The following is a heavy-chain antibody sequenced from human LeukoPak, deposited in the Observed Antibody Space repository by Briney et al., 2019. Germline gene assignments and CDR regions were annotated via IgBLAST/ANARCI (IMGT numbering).Heavy chain of an antibody. CDR1: GGTFSSYA. CDR2: INPNSGGT. CDR3: ARDPDIVVVPAADYYYYYMDV. D-gene: IGHD2-2*01. Sequence: ASVKVSCKASGGTFSSYAISWVRQAPGQGLEWMGWINPNSGGTNYAQKFQGRATMTRDTSISTAYMELSRLRSDDTAVYYCARDPDIVVVPAADYYYYYMDVWGKGTTVTVSS. J-gene: IGHJ6*03. V-gene: IGHV1-2*02.